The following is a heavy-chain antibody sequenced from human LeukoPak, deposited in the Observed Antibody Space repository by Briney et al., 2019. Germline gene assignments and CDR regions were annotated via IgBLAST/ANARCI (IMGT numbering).Heavy chain of an antibody. CDR2: IRYDGSNK. CDR3: AKGRFLEWLRFDY. Sequence: GGSLRLSCAASGFTFSSYGMHWVRQAPGKGLEWVAFIRYDGSNKYYADSVKGRFTFSRDNSKNTLYLQMNSLRAEDTAVYYCAKGRFLEWLRFDYWGQGTLVTVSS. V-gene: IGHV3-30*02. CDR1: GFTFSSYG. D-gene: IGHD3-3*01. J-gene: IGHJ4*02.